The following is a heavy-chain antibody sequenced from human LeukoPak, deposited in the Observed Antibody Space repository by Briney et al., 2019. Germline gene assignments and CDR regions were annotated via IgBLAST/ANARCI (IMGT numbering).Heavy chain of an antibody. D-gene: IGHD6-19*01. J-gene: IGHJ1*01. CDR2: IYSGGST. CDR1: GFTVSSNY. Sequence: GGSLRLSCAASGFTVSSNYMSWVRQAPGKGLEWVSVIYSGGSTYYADSVKGRFTISRDNSKNTLYLQMNSLRAEDTAVYYCARDPRRQWLCTFQHWGQGTLVTVSS. CDR3: ARDPRRQWLCTFQH. V-gene: IGHV3-53*01.